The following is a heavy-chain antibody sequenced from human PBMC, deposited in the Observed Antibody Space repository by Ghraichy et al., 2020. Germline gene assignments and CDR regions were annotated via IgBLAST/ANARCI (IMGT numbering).Heavy chain of an antibody. V-gene: IGHV1-18*01. Sequence: ASVKVSCKASGYTFTSYGISWVRQAPGQGLEWMGWISAYNGNTNYAQKLQGRVTMTTDTSTSTAYMELRSLRSDDTAVYYCARDHQFTVGGVIVMGYWGQGTLVTVSS. CDR2: ISAYNGNT. J-gene: IGHJ4*02. CDR3: ARDHQFTVGGVIVMGY. D-gene: IGHD3-16*02. CDR1: GYTFTSYG.